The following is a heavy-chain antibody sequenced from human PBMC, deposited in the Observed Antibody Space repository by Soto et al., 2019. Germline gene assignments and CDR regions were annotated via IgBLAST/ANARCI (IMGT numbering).Heavy chain of an antibody. Sequence: QVQLQESGPGLVKPSETLSLTCTVSGGSVSSGSYYWSWIRQPPGKVLEWIGYIYYSGSTNYNPSPKSRVTTSVDTSKDHFSLKLSSATAADTAVYYCARGSGPNDAFDIWGQGTMVTVSS. CDR3: ARGSGPNDAFDI. D-gene: IGHD2-15*01. CDR1: GGSVSSGSYY. CDR2: IYYSGST. J-gene: IGHJ3*02. V-gene: IGHV4-61*01.